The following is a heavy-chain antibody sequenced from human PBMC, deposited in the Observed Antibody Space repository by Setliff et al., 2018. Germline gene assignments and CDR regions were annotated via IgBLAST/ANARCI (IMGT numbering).Heavy chain of an antibody. CDR2: IYPGDSLT. V-gene: IGHV5-51*01. J-gene: IGHJ4*02. Sequence: PGESLKISCKGSGYGFSTCWIGWVRQMPGKGLEWMGIIYPGDSLTRYSPSFQGQVTISADKSISTAYLQWSSLKASDTAMYYCARHSEGYYDSSGYSLDYWGQGTLVTVSS. CDR3: ARHSEGYYDSSGYSLDY. D-gene: IGHD3-22*01. CDR1: GYGFSTCW.